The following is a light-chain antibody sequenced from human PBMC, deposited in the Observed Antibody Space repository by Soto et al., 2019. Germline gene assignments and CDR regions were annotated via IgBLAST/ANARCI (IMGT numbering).Light chain of an antibody. J-gene: IGLJ2*01. CDR1: GSDVGGYNY. V-gene: IGLV2-14*01. CDR3: GSYTSSSTVV. Sequence: QSALTQPASVSGSPGQSITISCTGTGSDVGGYNYVSWYQQHPGKAPKLMIYDVSDRPSWVSYRFSGSKSGNTASLTISGLQAEDEADYYCGSYTSSSTVVFGGGTKLTVL. CDR2: DVS.